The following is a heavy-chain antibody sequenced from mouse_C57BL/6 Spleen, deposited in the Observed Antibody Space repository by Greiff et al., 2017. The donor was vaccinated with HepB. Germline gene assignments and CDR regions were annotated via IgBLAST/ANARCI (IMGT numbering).Heavy chain of an antibody. J-gene: IGHJ2*01. CDR3: AIYYGNSLYYFDY. CDR2: INPNNGGT. CDR1: GYTFTDYY. Sequence: EVQLQQSGPELVKPGASVKISCKASGYTFTDYYMNWVKQSHGKSLEWIGDINPNNGGTSYNQKFKGKATLTVDKSSSTAYMELRSLTSEDSAVYYCAIYYGNSLYYFDYWGQGTTLTVSS. D-gene: IGHD2-1*01. V-gene: IGHV1-26*01.